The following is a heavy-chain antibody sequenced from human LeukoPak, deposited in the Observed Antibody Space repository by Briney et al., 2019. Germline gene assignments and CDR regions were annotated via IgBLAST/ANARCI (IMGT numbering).Heavy chain of an antibody. CDR1: GGSISSSSYY. Sequence: SETLSLTCTVSGGSISSSSYYWGWIRQPPGKGLEWIGSIYYSGSTYYNPSLKSRVTISVDTSKNQFSLKVSSVTAADTAMYYCARDTYLYGSGSYSGLDPWGQGTLVTVSS. V-gene: IGHV4-39*07. CDR2: IYYSGST. CDR3: ARDTYLYGSGSYSGLDP. D-gene: IGHD3-10*01. J-gene: IGHJ5*02.